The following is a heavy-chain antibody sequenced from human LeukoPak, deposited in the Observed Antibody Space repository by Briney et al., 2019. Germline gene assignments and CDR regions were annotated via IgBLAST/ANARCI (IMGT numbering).Heavy chain of an antibody. Sequence: SVKVSCKASGGTFISYAISWVRQAPGQGLEWMGGIIPIFGTANYAQKFQGRVMITADESTSTAYMELSSLRSEDTAVYYCARVGYYDSSGYYPLGAFDIWGQGTMVTVSS. CDR1: GGTFISYA. CDR2: IIPIFGTA. J-gene: IGHJ3*02. D-gene: IGHD3-22*01. CDR3: ARVGYYDSSGYYPLGAFDI. V-gene: IGHV1-69*13.